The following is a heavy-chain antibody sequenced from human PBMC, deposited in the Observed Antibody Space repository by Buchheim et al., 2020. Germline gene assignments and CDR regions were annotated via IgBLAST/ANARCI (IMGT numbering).Heavy chain of an antibody. V-gene: IGHV4-61*01. CDR1: GGSVSSGSYY. J-gene: IGHJ6*02. CDR3: ARDLYPGIAVAGNNYYYGMDG. Sequence: QVQLQESGPGLVKPSETLSLTCTVSGGSVSSGSYYWSWIRQPPGKGLEWIGYIYYSGSTNYNPSLKSRVTISVDTSKNQFSLKLSSVTAADTAVYYCARDLYPGIAVAGNNYYYGMDGWGQGTT. CDR2: IYYSGST. D-gene: IGHD6-19*01.